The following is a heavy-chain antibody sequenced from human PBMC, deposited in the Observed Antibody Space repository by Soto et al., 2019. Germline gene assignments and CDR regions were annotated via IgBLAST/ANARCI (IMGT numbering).Heavy chain of an antibody. CDR2: MNPRSGGT. D-gene: IGHD4-4*01. CDR1: GYTFTNYY. J-gene: IGHJ5*02. V-gene: IGHV1-2*02. Sequence: ASVKVSCKASGYTFTNYYMHWVRQAPGQGLEWMGWMNPRSGGTKYAQAFQDRVTMTRDASISTAYMGVTSLRHGDTAVYFCARSDDSTSYPLDLWGPGTLLTVSS. CDR3: ARSDDSTSYPLDL.